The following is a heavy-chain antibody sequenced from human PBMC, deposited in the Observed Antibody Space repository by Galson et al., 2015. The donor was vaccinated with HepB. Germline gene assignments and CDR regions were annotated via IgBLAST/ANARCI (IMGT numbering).Heavy chain of an antibody. V-gene: IGHV3-15*01. CDR1: GFTFSNAW. Sequence: SLRLSCAASGFTFSNAWMSWVRQAPGKGLEWVGRIKSKTDGGTTDYAAPVKGRFTISRDDSKNTLYLQMNSLKTEDTAVYYCTTDDSVDIVATVIDYWGQGTLVTVSS. J-gene: IGHJ4*02. CDR3: TTDDSVDIVATVIDY. CDR2: IKSKTDGGTT. D-gene: IGHD5-12*01.